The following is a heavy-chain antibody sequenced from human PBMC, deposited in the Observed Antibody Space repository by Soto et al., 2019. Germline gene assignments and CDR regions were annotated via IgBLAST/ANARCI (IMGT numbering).Heavy chain of an antibody. CDR1: GGSISSYY. D-gene: IGHD3-3*01. J-gene: IGHJ6*03. Sequence: SETLSLTCTVSGGSISSYYWSWIRQPPGKGLEWIGYIYYSGSTNYNPSLKSRVTISVDTSKNQFSLKLSSVTAADTAVYYCARAGLYYDFWSGYYTAGGYYYYMDVWGKGATVTVSS. CDR2: IYYSGST. CDR3: ARAGLYYDFWSGYYTAGGYYYYMDV. V-gene: IGHV4-59*01.